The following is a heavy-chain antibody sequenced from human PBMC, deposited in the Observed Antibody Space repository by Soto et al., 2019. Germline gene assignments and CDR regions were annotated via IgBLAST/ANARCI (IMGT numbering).Heavy chain of an antibody. CDR1: GFTFSSYA. J-gene: IGHJ6*02. CDR3: ARGHPDSGYDYPFEGFPTYYYYYGMDV. D-gene: IGHD5-12*01. CDR2: ISHDGSNK. Sequence: GGSLRLSCAASGFTFSSYAMHWVRQAPGKGLEWVAVISHDGSNKYYADSVKGRFTISRDNSKNTLYLQMNSLRAEDTAVYYCARGHPDSGYDYPFEGFPTYYYYYGMDVWGQGTTVTVS. V-gene: IGHV3-30-3*01.